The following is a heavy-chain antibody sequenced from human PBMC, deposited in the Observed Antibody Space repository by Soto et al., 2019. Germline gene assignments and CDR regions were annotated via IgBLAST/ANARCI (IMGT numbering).Heavy chain of an antibody. CDR2: ISAYNGNT. CDR1: GYTFTSYG. Sequence: ASVKVSCKASGYTFTSYGISWVRQAPGQGLEWMGWISAYNGNTNYAQKLQGRVTMTTDTSTSTAYMELRSLRSDDTAVYYCARGPWSSWVATIPIYYYYGMDVWGQGTTVTVSS. D-gene: IGHD5-12*01. V-gene: IGHV1-18*01. J-gene: IGHJ6*02. CDR3: ARGPWSSWVATIPIYYYYGMDV.